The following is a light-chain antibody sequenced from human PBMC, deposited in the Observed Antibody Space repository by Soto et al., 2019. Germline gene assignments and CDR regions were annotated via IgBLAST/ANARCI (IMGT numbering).Light chain of an antibody. Sequence: DIQMTQSPSSLSASVGDRVTITCRASQRISPYLNWYQQKPGKAPKILIYDVSSLQSGVPSRFSGSGSGTDFTLTISSLQPGDFATYYCQQSYSAPRTFGQGTKVEIK. CDR2: DVS. CDR3: QQSYSAPRT. J-gene: IGKJ1*01. V-gene: IGKV1-39*01. CDR1: QRISPY.